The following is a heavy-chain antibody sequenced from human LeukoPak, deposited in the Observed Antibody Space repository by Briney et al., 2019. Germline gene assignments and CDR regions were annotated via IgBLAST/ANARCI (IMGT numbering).Heavy chain of an antibody. CDR1: GFTFSSYG. V-gene: IGHV3-30*03. CDR2: ISYDGSNK. J-gene: IGHJ3*02. Sequence: GRSLRLSCAASGFTFSSYGMHWVRQAPGKGLEWVAVISYDGSNKYYADSVKGRFTISRDNSKNTLYLQMNSLRAEDTAVYYCARMTTVTTEGIWGQGTMVTVSS. CDR3: ARMTTVTTEGI. D-gene: IGHD4-17*01.